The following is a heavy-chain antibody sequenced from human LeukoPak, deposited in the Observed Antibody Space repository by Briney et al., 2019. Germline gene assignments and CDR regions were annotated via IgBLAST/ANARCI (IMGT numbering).Heavy chain of an antibody. Sequence: GGSMRLSCVASGFTFNNYGMHWVRQPPGKGLEWVSLIRYDGTNLYYTNSVKGRFTISRDNSRSTLYLQMNSLKTEDTAMYYCAKGAPNLPDYWGQGTLVTVSS. CDR1: GFTFNNYG. J-gene: IGHJ4*02. CDR3: AKGAPNLPDY. CDR2: IRYDGTNL. V-gene: IGHV3-30*02.